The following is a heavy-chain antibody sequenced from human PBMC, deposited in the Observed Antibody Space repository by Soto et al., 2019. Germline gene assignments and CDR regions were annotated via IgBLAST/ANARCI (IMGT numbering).Heavy chain of an antibody. V-gene: IGHV4-34*01. CDR1: GGSFSGFY. CDR3: ARETSQNVYSHYGMDV. J-gene: IGHJ6*02. CDR2: INDSGTT. Sequence: SETLSLTXAIYGGSFSGFYWSWIRQPPGKGLEWIGEINDSGTTNYNPSLKSRVTISADTSKTHFSLRLTSVTAADTAVYYCARETSQNVYSHYGMDVRGQGTTVTVSS.